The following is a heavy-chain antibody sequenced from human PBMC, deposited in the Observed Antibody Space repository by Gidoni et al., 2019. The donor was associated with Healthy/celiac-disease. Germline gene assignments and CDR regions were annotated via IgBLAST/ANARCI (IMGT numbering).Heavy chain of an antibody. D-gene: IGHD3-22*01. CDR1: GYTLTELS. CDR2: FDPEDGET. V-gene: IGHV1-24*01. Sequence: QVQLVQSGAEVKKPGASVKVSCKVSGYTLTELSIHLVRQAPGKGLEWMGGFDPEDGETIYAQKFQGRVTMTEDTSTDTAYMELSSLRSEDTAVYYCATKEPRYYDSSGPYYPPAFDIWGQGTMVTVSS. CDR3: ATKEPRYYDSSGPYYPPAFDI. J-gene: IGHJ3*02.